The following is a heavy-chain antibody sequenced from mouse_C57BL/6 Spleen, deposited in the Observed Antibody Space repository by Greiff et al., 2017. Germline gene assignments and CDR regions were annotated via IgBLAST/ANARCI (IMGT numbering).Heavy chain of an antibody. D-gene: IGHD5-1*01. J-gene: IGHJ2*01. V-gene: IGHV1-55*01. CDR2: IYPGSGST. Sequence: QVHVKQPGAELVKPGASVKMSCKASGYTFTSYWITWVKQRPGQGLEWSGDIYPGSGSTNYNEKFKSKATLTVDTSSSTAYMQLSSLTSEDSAVYYCARLDEDPTSNYWGQGTTLTVSS. CDR3: ARLDEDPTSNY. CDR1: GYTFTSYW.